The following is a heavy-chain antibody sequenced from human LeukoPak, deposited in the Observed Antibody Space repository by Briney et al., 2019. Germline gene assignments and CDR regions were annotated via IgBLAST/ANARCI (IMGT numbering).Heavy chain of an antibody. D-gene: IGHD6-6*01. CDR1: GFTFSSYA. J-gene: IGHJ3*02. Sequence: GGSLRLSCAASGFTFSSYAMSWVRQAPGKGLEWVSSISSSSSYIYYADSVKGRFTISRDNAKNSLYLQMNSLRAEDTAVYYCARGESSSNAFDIWGQGTMVTVSS. CDR2: ISSSSSYI. V-gene: IGHV3-21*01. CDR3: ARGESSSNAFDI.